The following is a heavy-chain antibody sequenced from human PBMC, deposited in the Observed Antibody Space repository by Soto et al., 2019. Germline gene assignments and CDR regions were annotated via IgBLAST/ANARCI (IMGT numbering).Heavy chain of an antibody. CDR2: INDDGSTT. Sequence: PGGSLRLSCAASGFTFNNYWIHWVRQVPGKGLVWVSRINDDGSTTNYADSVKGRFTISRDNAKNTVYLQMNSLRAEDTAVYYCAKDRVLGSSSWLYYYYYGMDVWGQGTTVTVSS. CDR3: AKDRVLGSSSWLYYYYYGMDV. J-gene: IGHJ6*02. V-gene: IGHV3-74*01. CDR1: GFTFNNYW. D-gene: IGHD6-13*01.